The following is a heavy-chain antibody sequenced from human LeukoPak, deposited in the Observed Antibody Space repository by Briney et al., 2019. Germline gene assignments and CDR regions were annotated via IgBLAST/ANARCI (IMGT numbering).Heavy chain of an antibody. V-gene: IGHV1-69*05. CDR1: GGTFSSYA. CDR2: IIPIFGTA. CDR3: ASGTYNWNPEW. Sequence: SVTVSCKASGGTFSSYAISWVRQAPGQGLEWMGGIIPIFGTANYAQKFQGRVTITTDESTSTAYMELSSLRSEDTAVYYCASGTYNWNPEWWGQGTLVTVSS. D-gene: IGHD1-20*01. J-gene: IGHJ4*02.